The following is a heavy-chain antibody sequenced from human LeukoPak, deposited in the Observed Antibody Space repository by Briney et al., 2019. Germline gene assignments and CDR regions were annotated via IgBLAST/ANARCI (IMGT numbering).Heavy chain of an antibody. Sequence: SETLSLTCAVYGGFFSGYYWSWIRQPPGKGLEWIGEINHSGSTNYNPSLKSRVTISVDTSKNQFSLKLSSVTAADTAVYYCAGFDFWSGYYDYWGQGTLVTVSS. CDR1: GGFFSGYY. J-gene: IGHJ4*02. CDR2: INHSGST. V-gene: IGHV4-34*01. D-gene: IGHD3-3*01. CDR3: AGFDFWSGYYDY.